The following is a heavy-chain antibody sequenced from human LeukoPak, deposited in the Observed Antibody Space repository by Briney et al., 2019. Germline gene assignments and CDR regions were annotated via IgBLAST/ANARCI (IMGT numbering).Heavy chain of an antibody. J-gene: IGHJ1*01. V-gene: IGHV1-2*02. Sequence: GASVKVSCTASVYTFTGYYMHWVRQAPGQGLEWMGWINPNSGGTNYAQKFQGRVTMTRDTSISTAYMELSRLRSDDTAVYYCAREDYYDSSGYYKNKEYFHHWGQGTLVTVSS. CDR2: INPNSGGT. D-gene: IGHD3-22*01. CDR3: AREDYYDSSGYYKNKEYFHH. CDR1: VYTFTGYY.